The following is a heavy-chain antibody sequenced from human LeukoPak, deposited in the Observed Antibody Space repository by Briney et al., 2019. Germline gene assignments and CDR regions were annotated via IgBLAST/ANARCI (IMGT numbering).Heavy chain of an antibody. J-gene: IGHJ4*02. CDR3: ARDRGSSGWVDY. D-gene: IGHD6-25*01. CDR2: IYYSGST. Sequence: SETLSLTCTVSGGSISSYYWNWIRQPPGKGLEWVGYIYYSGSTNYNPSLKSRVTISVDTSKNQFSLKLSSVTAADTAVYYCARDRGSSGWVDYWGQGTLVTVSS. CDR1: GGSISSYY. V-gene: IGHV4-59*12.